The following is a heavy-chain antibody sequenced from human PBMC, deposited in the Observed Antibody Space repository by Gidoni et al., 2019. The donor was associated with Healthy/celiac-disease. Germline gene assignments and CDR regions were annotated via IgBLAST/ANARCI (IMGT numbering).Heavy chain of an antibody. Sequence: QVQLVESGGGLVKPGGSRRLSCAASGITFSDYYMSWIRQAPGKGLEWVSYISSSSSYTNYADSVKGRFTISRDNAKNSLYLQMNSLRAEDTAVYYCARDLYSSSSAFDIWGQGTMVTVSS. D-gene: IGHD6-6*01. CDR1: GITFSDYY. CDR2: ISSSSSYT. CDR3: ARDLYSSSSAFDI. J-gene: IGHJ3*02. V-gene: IGHV3-11*06.